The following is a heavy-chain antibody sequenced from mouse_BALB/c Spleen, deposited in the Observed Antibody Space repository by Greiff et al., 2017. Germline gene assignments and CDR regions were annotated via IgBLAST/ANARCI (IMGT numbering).Heavy chain of an antibody. CDR2: ISSGGSYT. Sequence: VQLKQSGGDLVKPGGSLKLSCAASGFTFSSYGMSWVRQTPDKRLEWVATISSGGSYTYYPDSVKGRFTISRDNAKNTLYLQMGSLKSEDTAMYYCAREATMIDYWGQGTTLTVSS. J-gene: IGHJ2*01. V-gene: IGHV5-6*01. D-gene: IGHD2-4*01. CDR1: GFTFSSYG. CDR3: AREATMIDY.